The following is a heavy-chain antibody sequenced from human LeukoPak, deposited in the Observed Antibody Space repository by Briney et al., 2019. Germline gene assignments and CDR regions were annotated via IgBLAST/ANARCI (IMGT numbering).Heavy chain of an antibody. Sequence: ASVKVSCKASGYTFTGYFMHWVRQAPGQGLEWMGWINPNGAATKYAQKFQGRVTMTRGTSINTDFMELSSLRSDDTALYYCTRDGFSGAAFDYWGQGTLVTVSS. D-gene: IGHD7-27*01. J-gene: IGHJ4*02. CDR2: INPNGAAT. V-gene: IGHV1-2*02. CDR1: GYTFTGYF. CDR3: TRDGFSGAAFDY.